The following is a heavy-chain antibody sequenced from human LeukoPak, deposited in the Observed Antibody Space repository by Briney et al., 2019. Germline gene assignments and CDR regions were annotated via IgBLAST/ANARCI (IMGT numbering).Heavy chain of an antibody. Sequence: SETLSLTCTVSGGSIISYHWSWLRQPPAKGLEWIGYIYYSGSTNYNPSLKCRGTISVDPSQNQLPLKLSSVTAADPALDCLSRDLGGVEANWFDPWGQGTLVTVSS. V-gene: IGHV4-59*01. CDR3: SRDLGGVEANWFDP. CDR1: GGSIISYH. CDR2: IYYSGST. J-gene: IGHJ5*02. D-gene: IGHD3-16*01.